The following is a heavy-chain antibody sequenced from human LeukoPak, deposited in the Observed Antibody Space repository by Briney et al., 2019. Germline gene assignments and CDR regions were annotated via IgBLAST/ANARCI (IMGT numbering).Heavy chain of an antibody. CDR1: GFTVSSND. CDR3: ARFYANEWALPH. Sequence: GGSLRLSCAASGFTVSSNDMSWVRQAPGKGLEWVSVIYSGGSPYYADSVKGRFTISRDNSKNTLYLQMNSLRAEDTAVYYCARFYANEWALPHWGQGTLVTVSS. CDR2: IYSGGSP. D-gene: IGHD1-26*01. V-gene: IGHV3-53*05. J-gene: IGHJ4*02.